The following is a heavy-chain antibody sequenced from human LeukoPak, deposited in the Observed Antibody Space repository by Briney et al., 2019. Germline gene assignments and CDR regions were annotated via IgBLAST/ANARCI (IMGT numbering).Heavy chain of an antibody. CDR2: INHSGST. Sequence: SETLSLTCAVYGGSFSGYYWSWIRQPPGKGLEWIGEINHSGSTNYNPSLKSRVTISVDTSKNQFSLKLSSVTAADTAVYYCARAQVVSSSWYSGPLYYFDYWGQGTLVTVSS. V-gene: IGHV4-34*01. D-gene: IGHD6-13*01. CDR1: GGSFSGYY. CDR3: ARAQVVSSSWYSGPLYYFDY. J-gene: IGHJ4*02.